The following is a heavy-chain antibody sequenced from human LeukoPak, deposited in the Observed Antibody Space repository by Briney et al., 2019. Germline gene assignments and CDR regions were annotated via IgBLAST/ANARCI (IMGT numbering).Heavy chain of an antibody. J-gene: IGHJ4*02. CDR3: ARESDDSSGYFDY. CDR2: IYHSGST. CDR1: GYSISSGYY. V-gene: IGHV4-38-2*02. D-gene: IGHD3-22*01. Sequence: SETLSLTCAVSGYSISSGYYWGWIRQPPGKGLERIGSIYHSGSTYYNPSLKSRVTISVDTSKNQFSLKLSSVTAADTAVYYCARESDDSSGYFDYWGQGTLVTVSS.